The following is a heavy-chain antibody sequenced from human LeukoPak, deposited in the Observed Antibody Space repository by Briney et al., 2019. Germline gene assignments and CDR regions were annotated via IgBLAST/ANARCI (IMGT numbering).Heavy chain of an antibody. D-gene: IGHD3-22*01. V-gene: IGHV4-59*01. CDR2: IYYIGST. CDR3: ARYDDSIGFYPNDAFDI. CDR1: GGSISSYY. J-gene: IGHJ3*02. Sequence: SETLSLTCTVSGGSISSYYWSWIRQPPGKGMEWIGYIYYIGSTNYNPSLKSRVTISVDRSKNQFSLKLSSVTPAHTAVYYCARYDDSIGFYPNDAFDIWGQGTMVTVSS.